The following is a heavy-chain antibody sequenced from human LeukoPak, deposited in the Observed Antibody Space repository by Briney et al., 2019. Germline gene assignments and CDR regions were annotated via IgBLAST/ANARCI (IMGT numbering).Heavy chain of an antibody. CDR2: ISGSGGST. J-gene: IGHJ4*02. V-gene: IGHV3-23*01. Sequence: GGSLRLSCAASGFTFSSYAMSWVRQAPGKGLEWVSAISGSGGSTYYADSVKGRFTISRDNSKNTLYLQMNSLRAEDTAVYYCARVLRYSSSWYYDCWGQGTLVTVSS. D-gene: IGHD6-13*01. CDR1: GFTFSSYA. CDR3: ARVLRYSSSWYYDC.